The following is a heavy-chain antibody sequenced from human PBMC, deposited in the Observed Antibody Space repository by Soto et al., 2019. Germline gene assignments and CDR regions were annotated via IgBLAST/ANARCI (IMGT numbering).Heavy chain of an antibody. D-gene: IGHD3-16*01. CDR1: GFVFSDFQ. J-gene: IGHJ4*02. CDR3: ARDNLAFQGAFDL. V-gene: IGHV3-21*01. CDR2: ITGTSAFT. Sequence: GGSLRLSCAASGFVFSDFQFNWVRQAPGGGLEWLSSITGTSAFTEYAESIEGRFTISRDNPNKLLFLHMDNLRPEDTAVYYCARDNLAFQGAFDLWGQGTPVTVSS.